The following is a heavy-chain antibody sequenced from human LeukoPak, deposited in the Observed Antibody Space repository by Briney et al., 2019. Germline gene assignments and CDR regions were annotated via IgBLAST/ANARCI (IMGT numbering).Heavy chain of an antibody. D-gene: IGHD6-13*01. Sequence: GRSLRLSCAASGFTFSSHAMHWVRQAPGKGLEWVAVISYDGSNKYYADSVKGRFTISRDNSKNTLYLQMNSLRAEDTAVYYCARRRYSSSWYIDYWGQGTLVTVSS. CDR1: GFTFSSHA. J-gene: IGHJ4*02. V-gene: IGHV3-30*04. CDR2: ISYDGSNK. CDR3: ARRRYSSSWYIDY.